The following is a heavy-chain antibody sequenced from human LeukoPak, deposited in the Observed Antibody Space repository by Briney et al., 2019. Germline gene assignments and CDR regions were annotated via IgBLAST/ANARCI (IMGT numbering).Heavy chain of an antibody. CDR1: GFTFSKNA. CDR3: ASFLGGTVTRGV. Sequence: GGSLRLSCVASGFTFSKNALSWVRQTPGKGLECVSVIYSGDTTYYADAVKGRFTISRDNSKNTVYLQMNSLRTEDTAVYYCASFLGGTVTRGVWGQGTMVTVSS. J-gene: IGHJ3*01. CDR2: IYSGDTT. V-gene: IGHV3-53*01. D-gene: IGHD4-17*01.